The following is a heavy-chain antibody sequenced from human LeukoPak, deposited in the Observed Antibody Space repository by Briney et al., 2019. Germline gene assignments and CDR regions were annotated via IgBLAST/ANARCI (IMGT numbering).Heavy chain of an antibody. Sequence: SETLSLTCKASGYNIRAYYLSWIRQPPGKGLEWIGYIYRFGNTDYNPSLMRRVTISLDTSKKQLSLNLTSVTAADTAVYYCAGRGQRYFRDWGQGTLVTVSS. CDR2: IYRFGNT. CDR1: GYNIRAYY. V-gene: IGHV4-4*08. CDR3: AGRGQRYFRD. J-gene: IGHJ1*01. D-gene: IGHD3-9*01.